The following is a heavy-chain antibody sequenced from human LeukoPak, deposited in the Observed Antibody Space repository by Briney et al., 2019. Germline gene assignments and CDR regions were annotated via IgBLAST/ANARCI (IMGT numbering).Heavy chain of an antibody. Sequence: SETLSLTCTVSGGSISSYYWSWIRQPPGKGLEWIGYIYYSGSTNYNPSLKSRVTISVDTSKNQFSLKLSSVTAADTAVYYCAREVNDYVWGSYRYDPHRWFDPWGQGTLVTVSS. D-gene: IGHD3-16*02. CDR3: AREVNDYVWGSYRYDPHRWFDP. CDR2: IYYSGST. J-gene: IGHJ5*02. CDR1: GGSISSYY. V-gene: IGHV4-59*01.